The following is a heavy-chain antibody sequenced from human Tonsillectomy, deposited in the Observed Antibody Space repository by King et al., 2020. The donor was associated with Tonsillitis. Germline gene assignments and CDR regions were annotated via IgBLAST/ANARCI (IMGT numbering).Heavy chain of an antibody. CDR2: ISGSSAYI. CDR1: GFTFSTFS. CDR3: ARDLGRLSGSYFDY. J-gene: IGHJ4*02. D-gene: IGHD1-26*01. V-gene: IGHV3-21*01. Sequence: VQLVESGGGLFKPGGSLRLSCAASGFTFSTFSMNWVRQAPGRGLEWVSFISGSSAYIEYADLVKGRFTVPWDNAKNSLFLQMNSLRAEDTAIYYCARDLGRLSGSYFDYWGQGTPVTVSS.